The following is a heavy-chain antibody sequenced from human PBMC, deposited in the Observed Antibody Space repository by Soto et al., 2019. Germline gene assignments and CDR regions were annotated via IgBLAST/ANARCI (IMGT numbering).Heavy chain of an antibody. D-gene: IGHD3-16*02. V-gene: IGHV4-39*01. CDR3: ARLEKLIVKTFDY. J-gene: IGHJ4*02. CDR1: GGSFSTSSHY. Sequence: SETLSLTCSVSGGSFSTSSHYWAWIRQPPGTGLEWIATISYSGTTYYNPSLKSRVTISVDTSKNQFSLKLTSVTAADTAVYYCARLEKLIVKTFDYWGQGALVTVSS. CDR2: ISYSGTT.